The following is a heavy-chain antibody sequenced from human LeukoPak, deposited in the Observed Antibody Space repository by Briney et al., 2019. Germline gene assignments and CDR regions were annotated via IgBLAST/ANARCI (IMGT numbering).Heavy chain of an antibody. CDR1: GFTFSSYW. J-gene: IGHJ4*02. CDR3: ARHPNYYDSSGYYKGFDC. Sequence: PGGSLRLSCAASGFTFSSYWMHWVRQAPGKGLVWVSRINSDGSSTSYADSVKGRFTISRDNAKNSLNLQMNSLRAEDTAVYYCARHPNYYDSSGYYKGFDCWGQGTLVTVSS. CDR2: INSDGSST. D-gene: IGHD3-22*01. V-gene: IGHV3-74*01.